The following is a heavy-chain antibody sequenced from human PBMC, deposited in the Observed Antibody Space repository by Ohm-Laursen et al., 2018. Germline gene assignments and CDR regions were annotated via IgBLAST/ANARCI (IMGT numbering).Heavy chain of an antibody. V-gene: IGHV3-9*01. CDR3: AKDVAAASHLSSAFDM. CDR1: GFKFDDYA. J-gene: IGHJ3*02. D-gene: IGHD6-13*01. CDR2: ISWNGDII. Sequence: SLRLSCTASGFKFDDYAVHWVRRAPGKGLEWVSGISWNGDIIGYGDSVRGRISISRGNDQNSLYLQMNRLRIEDTALYYCAKDVAAASHLSSAFDMWGQGTKVTVSS.